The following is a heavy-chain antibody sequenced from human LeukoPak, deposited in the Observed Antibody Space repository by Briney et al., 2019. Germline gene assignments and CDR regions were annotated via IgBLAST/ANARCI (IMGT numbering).Heavy chain of an antibody. J-gene: IGHJ4*02. CDR2: IRRRAYGGAA. Sequence: GGSLRLSCTTSGFAFDDFAMSWVRQPAGRGLEWVGFIRRRAYGGAAEYAASVKGRFIISRGDSKGIAYLQMNSLRTEDTAVYYCSRNGLVDFDYWGQGSRVIVSP. CDR3: SRNGLVDFDY. CDR1: GFAFDDFA. V-gene: IGHV3-49*04.